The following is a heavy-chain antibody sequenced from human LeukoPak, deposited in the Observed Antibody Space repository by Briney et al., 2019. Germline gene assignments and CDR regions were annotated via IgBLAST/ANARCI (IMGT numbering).Heavy chain of an antibody. D-gene: IGHD2-21*02. CDR3: ARDMTYCGGDCYWGNAFDI. Sequence: GGSLRLSCAASGFTFSSFSMNWVRQAPGKGLEWVSSISSSSSYIYYADSVKGRFTISRDNAKNSLYLQMNSLRAEDTAVYYCARDMTYCGGDCYWGNAFDIWGQGIMVTVSS. J-gene: IGHJ3*02. V-gene: IGHV3-21*01. CDR1: GFTFSSFS. CDR2: ISSSSSYI.